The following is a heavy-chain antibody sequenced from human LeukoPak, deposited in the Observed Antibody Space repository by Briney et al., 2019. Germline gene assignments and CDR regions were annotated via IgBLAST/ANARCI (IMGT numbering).Heavy chain of an antibody. CDR1: GLTFSSYW. Sequence: GGSLRLSCAASGLTFSSYWMHWVRQAPGKGLVWVSRISSDGSSTNYADFVKGRFTISRDNAKNTLYLRMNSLRAEDTAVYYCARGARGIVVVTDFDYWGQGTLVTVSS. J-gene: IGHJ4*02. V-gene: IGHV3-74*01. CDR2: ISSDGSST. D-gene: IGHD3-22*01. CDR3: ARGARGIVVVTDFDY.